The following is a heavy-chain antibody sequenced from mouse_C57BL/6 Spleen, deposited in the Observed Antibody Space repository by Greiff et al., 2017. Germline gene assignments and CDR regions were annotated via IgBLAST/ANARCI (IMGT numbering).Heavy chain of an antibody. CDR2: ISSGSSTI. J-gene: IGHJ2*01. CDR3: ARPLLGPFDY. Sequence: EVQLQESGGGLVKPGGSLKLSCAASGFTFSDYGMHWVRQAPEKGLEWVAYISSGSSTIYYADTVKGRFTISRDNAKNTLFLQMTSLRSEDTAMYYCARPLLGPFDYWGQGTTLTVSS. D-gene: IGHD4-1*01. CDR1: GFTFSDYG. V-gene: IGHV5-17*01.